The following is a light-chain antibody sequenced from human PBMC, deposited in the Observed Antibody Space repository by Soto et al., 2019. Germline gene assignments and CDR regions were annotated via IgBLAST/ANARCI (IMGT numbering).Light chain of an antibody. CDR2: DVS. V-gene: IGLV2-14*03. Sequence: QSDLTQPASVSGSPGQPITIYCSGTSSDIGAYNYVSWYQHYTGKAPKLVISDVSHRPAGVSSRCSGSKSGNTASLTISGLQAEDEADYYGSSYTIHSSVVFGGGTKLTVL. CDR3: SSYTIHSSVV. CDR1: SSDIGAYNY. J-gene: IGLJ2*01.